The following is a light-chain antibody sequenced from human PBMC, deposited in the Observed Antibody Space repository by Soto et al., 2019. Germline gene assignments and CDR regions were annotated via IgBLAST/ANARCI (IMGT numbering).Light chain of an antibody. CDR1: QSVSYF. CDR2: DAS. Sequence: DIQMTQSPSTLSASVGDRVTITCRASQSVSYFLAWYQQKPGMAPKILIHDASSVESGVPSRFSGSGSGREFTLTISSLQPDNSATYYCQQYGFSFGPGTKVEIK. J-gene: IGKJ3*01. CDR3: QQYGFS. V-gene: IGKV1-5*01.